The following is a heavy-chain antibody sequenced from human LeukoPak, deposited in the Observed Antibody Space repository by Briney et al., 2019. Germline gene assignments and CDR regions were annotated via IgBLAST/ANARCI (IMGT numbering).Heavy chain of an antibody. CDR2: ISGSDGGT. J-gene: IGHJ4*02. CDR1: GFTFSTYA. V-gene: IGHV3-23*01. Sequence: PGGSLRLSCAASGFTFSTYAMSWVRQAPGKGLEWVSTISGSDGGTNYANSVKGRFAISRDNSKNTLYLQMNSLRADDTAVYYCVRDDDRPDNGLDYWGQGTLVTVSS. D-gene: IGHD3-22*01. CDR3: VRDDDRPDNGLDY.